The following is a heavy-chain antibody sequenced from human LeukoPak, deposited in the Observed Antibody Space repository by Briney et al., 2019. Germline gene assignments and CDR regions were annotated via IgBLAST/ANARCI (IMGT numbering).Heavy chain of an antibody. CDR2: ISWNSGNI. D-gene: IGHD1-26*01. CDR3: AKDSGSGSYDAFDI. J-gene: IGHJ3*02. V-gene: IGHV3-9*03. CDR1: GFTFDDYA. Sequence: GRSLRLSCAASGFTFDDYAMHCVRQAPGKGLEWVSGISWNSGNIGYADSVKGRFTISRDNAKNSLYLQMNSLRAEDMALYYCAKDSGSGSYDAFDIWGQGTMVTVSP.